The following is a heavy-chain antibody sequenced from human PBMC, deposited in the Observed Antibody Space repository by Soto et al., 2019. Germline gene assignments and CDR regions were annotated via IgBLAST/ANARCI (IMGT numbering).Heavy chain of an antibody. CDR1: GGSISSGGYY. Sequence: QVQLQESGPGLVKPSQTLSLACTVSGGSISSGGYYWSWIRQHPGKGLEWIGYIYYSGSTYYNPSLKSRVTISVDTSKNQFSLKLSSVTAADTAVYYCARYYYGSGSYFDYWGQGTLVTVSS. D-gene: IGHD3-10*01. V-gene: IGHV4-31*03. J-gene: IGHJ4*02. CDR2: IYYSGST. CDR3: ARYYYGSGSYFDY.